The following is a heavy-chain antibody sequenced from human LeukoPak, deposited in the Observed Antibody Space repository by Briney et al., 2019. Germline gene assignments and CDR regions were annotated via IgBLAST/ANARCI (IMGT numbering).Heavy chain of an antibody. CDR2: IQQDGSEK. Sequence: GGSLRLSCAASGFTFSSYWMSWVRQAPGKGLEWVANIQQDGSEKYYVDSVKGRFTISRDNAKNSLYLQMNSLRAEDTAVYYCARDHIAAAGTNYYYYYMDVWGKGTTVTISS. CDR3: ARDHIAAAGTNYYYYYMDV. D-gene: IGHD6-13*01. CDR1: GFTFSSYW. V-gene: IGHV3-7*03. J-gene: IGHJ6*03.